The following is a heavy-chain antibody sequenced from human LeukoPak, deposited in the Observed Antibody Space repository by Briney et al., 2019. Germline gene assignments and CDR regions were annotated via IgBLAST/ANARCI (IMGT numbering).Heavy chain of an antibody. J-gene: IGHJ3*02. V-gene: IGHV4-39*01. D-gene: IGHD3-9*01. Sequence: SETLSLTCTVSGGSISSYYWGWIRQPPGKGLEWIGSIYYSGSTYYNPSLKSRVTISVDTSKNQFSLKLSSVTAADTAVYYCARHLRSFPPMRTFDIWGQGTMVTVSS. CDR2: IYYSGST. CDR3: ARHLRSFPPMRTFDI. CDR1: GGSISSYY.